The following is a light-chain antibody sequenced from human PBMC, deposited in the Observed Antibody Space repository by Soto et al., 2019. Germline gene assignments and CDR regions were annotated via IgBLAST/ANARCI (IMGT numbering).Light chain of an antibody. CDR2: KVS. CDR1: QSISSD. CDR3: QQYSSYST. V-gene: IGKV1-5*03. J-gene: IGKJ1*01. Sequence: DVQMSQSPSSLSASVGDRVTITFRASQSISSDLNWYQHKPGKAPKLLIQKVSSLESAVPSRFSGSGSGTEFTLTISSLQPDDFATYYCQQYSSYSTFGQGTKVDI.